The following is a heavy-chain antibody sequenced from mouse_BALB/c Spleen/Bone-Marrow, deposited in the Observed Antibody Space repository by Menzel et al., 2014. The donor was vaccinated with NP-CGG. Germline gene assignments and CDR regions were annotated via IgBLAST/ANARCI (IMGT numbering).Heavy chain of an antibody. CDR3: ARHHRYAYYFDY. D-gene: IGHD2-14*01. V-gene: IGHV1S130*01. J-gene: IGHJ2*01. CDR1: GYTFTSSW. Sequence: VQVVESGPELGKPGASVKISCKASGYTFTSSWMHWAKQRPGQGLEWIGEIHPNSGNTNYNEKFKGKATLTVDTSSSTAYVDLSSLTAEDSAVYYCARHHRYAYYFDYWGQGTTLTVSS. CDR2: IHPNSGNT.